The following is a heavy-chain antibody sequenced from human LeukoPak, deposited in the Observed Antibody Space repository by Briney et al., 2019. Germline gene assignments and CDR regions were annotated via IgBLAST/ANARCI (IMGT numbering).Heavy chain of an antibody. CDR3: ARGGHYYDRSGNDY. CDR1: GFTFSSYS. CDR2: ISSSSSYI. D-gene: IGHD3-22*01. J-gene: IGHJ4*02. Sequence: KTGGSLRLSCAASGFTFSSYSMNWVRQAPGKGLEWVSSISSSSSYIYYADSVKGRFTISRDNAKNSLYLQMNSLRAEDTAVYYCARGGHYYDRSGNDYWGQGTLVTVSS. V-gene: IGHV3-21*01.